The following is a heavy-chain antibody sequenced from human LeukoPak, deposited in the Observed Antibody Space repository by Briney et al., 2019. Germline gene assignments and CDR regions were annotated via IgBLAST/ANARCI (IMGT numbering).Heavy chain of an antibody. CDR1: GGSITSYY. D-gene: IGHD1-26*01. V-gene: IGHV4-59*01. CDR3: ARDIRVVGATHYLDQ. Sequence: PSETLSLTCTVSGGSITSYYWSWVRQPPGKGLEWVGYMHYSGGATYYPSLKSRVAMSIDASKNHFSLKLSSVTDADTAVYYCARDIRVVGATHYLDQWGQGTLVTVSS. J-gene: IGHJ4*02. CDR2: MHYSGGA.